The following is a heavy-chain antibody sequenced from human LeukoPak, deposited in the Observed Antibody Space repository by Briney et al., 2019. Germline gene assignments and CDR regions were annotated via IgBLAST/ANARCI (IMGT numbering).Heavy chain of an antibody. J-gene: IGHJ4*02. D-gene: IGHD3-3*01. CDR3: ARAFGSQDY. CDR1: GFTFSNYA. V-gene: IGHV3-21*01. Sequence: PGGSLRLSCAPSGFTFSNYAMNWVRQAPGKGLEWVSSISSGSSYIYYADSVKGRFTISRDNAKNSLYLQMNSLRAEDTAVYYCARAFGSQDYWGQGTLVTVSS. CDR2: ISSGSSYI.